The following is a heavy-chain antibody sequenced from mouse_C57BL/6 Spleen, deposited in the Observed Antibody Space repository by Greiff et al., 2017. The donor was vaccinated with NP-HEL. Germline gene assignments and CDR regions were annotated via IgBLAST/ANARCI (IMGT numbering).Heavy chain of an antibody. D-gene: IGHD2-3*01. J-gene: IGHJ4*01. CDR1: GYAFSSYW. CDR3: ARGEIYDSYPCAMDY. V-gene: IGHV1-80*01. CDR2: IYPGDGDT. Sequence: VQLQQSGAELVKPGASVKISCKASGYAFSSYWMNWVKQRPGKGLEWIGQIYPGDGDTNYNGKFKGKATLTADKSSSTAYMQLSSLTSEDSAVYFCARGEIYDSYPCAMDYWGQGTSVTVSS.